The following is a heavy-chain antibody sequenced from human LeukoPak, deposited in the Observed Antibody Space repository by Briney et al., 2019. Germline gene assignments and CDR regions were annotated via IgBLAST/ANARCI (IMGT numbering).Heavy chain of an antibody. D-gene: IGHD3-16*01. J-gene: IGHJ3*02. CDR1: GFTFSSYA. CDR2: ISYDGSNK. V-gene: IGHV3-30-3*01. Sequence: GGSLRLSRAASGFTFSSYAMHWVRQAPGKGLEWVAVISYDGSNKYYADSVKGRFTISRDNSKNTLYLQMNSLRAEDTAVYYCARDSQLYDSSDAFDIWGQGTMVTVSS. CDR3: ARDSQLYDSSDAFDI.